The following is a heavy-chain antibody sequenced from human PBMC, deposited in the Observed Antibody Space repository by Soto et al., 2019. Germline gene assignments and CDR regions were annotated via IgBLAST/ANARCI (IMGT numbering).Heavy chain of an antibody. CDR2: IYYSGST. CDR3: ARETTVTTFGWFDP. Sequence: PSETLSFTCTVSNGSISNYYWSWIRQPPGKGLEWVGYIYYSGSTNYNPSLKSRVTISVDTSKNQFSLKLTSVTTADTAVYYCARETTVTTFGWFDPWGQGTLVTVSS. J-gene: IGHJ5*02. CDR1: NGSISNYY. D-gene: IGHD4-17*01. V-gene: IGHV4-59*01.